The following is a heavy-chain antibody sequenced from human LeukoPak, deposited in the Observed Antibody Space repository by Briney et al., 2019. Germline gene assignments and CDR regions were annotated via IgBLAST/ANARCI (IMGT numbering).Heavy chain of an antibody. Sequence: SVTVSCTASGGTFSSYAISWVRQAPGQGLEWMGGIIPIFGTANYAQKFQGRVTITTDESTSTAYMELSSLRSEDTAVYYCARVGTTYRFWFDPWGQGTLVTVSS. CDR1: GGTFSSYA. V-gene: IGHV1-69*05. CDR3: ARVGTTYRFWFDP. CDR2: IIPIFGTA. D-gene: IGHD1-14*01. J-gene: IGHJ5*02.